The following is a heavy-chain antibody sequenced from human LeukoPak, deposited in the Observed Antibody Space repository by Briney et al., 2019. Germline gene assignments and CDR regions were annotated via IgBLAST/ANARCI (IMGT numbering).Heavy chain of an antibody. Sequence: GGSLILSCAVSGFTLSGFWMSWSRQAPGKGLEWVASINSDGSEGYYADVVKGRFTISRDNAKNSLYLQMNRLRAEDTAVYYRARDPRVESRAFDYWGQGTLVTVSS. V-gene: IGHV3-7*01. CDR1: GFTLSGFW. J-gene: IGHJ4*02. CDR2: INSDGSEG. CDR3: ARDPRVESRAFDY. D-gene: IGHD2-15*01.